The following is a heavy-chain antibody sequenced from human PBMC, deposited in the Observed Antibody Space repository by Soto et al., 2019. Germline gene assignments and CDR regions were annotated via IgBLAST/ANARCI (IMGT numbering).Heavy chain of an antibody. J-gene: IGHJ4*02. V-gene: IGHV4-31*03. CDR2: IYYSGST. D-gene: IGHD3-22*01. CDR3: ARVDPDSSGYYYVGY. Sequence: QVQLQESGPGLVKPSQTLSLTCTVSGGSISSGGYYWSWIRQHPGKGLEWIGYIYYSGSTYYNPSLKSRVTISVDTSKNQFYLKLSSVTAADTAVYYCARVDPDSSGYYYVGYWGQGTLGTVSS. CDR1: GGSISSGGYY.